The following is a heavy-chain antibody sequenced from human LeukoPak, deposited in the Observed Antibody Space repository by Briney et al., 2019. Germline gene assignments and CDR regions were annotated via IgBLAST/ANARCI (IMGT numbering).Heavy chain of an antibody. CDR3: ARQPNLDY. D-gene: IGHD1-14*01. CDR1: GYTFTGYY. V-gene: IGHV1-2*02. Sequence: ASVKVSCKASGYTFTGYYLHWVRQAPGQGLEWMGWIDPNSGGTSYAQKFQGRVTMTRDTSISTAYMELSSLRSDDTAVYYCARQPNLDYWGQGTLVRVSS. CDR2: IDPNSGGT. J-gene: IGHJ4*02.